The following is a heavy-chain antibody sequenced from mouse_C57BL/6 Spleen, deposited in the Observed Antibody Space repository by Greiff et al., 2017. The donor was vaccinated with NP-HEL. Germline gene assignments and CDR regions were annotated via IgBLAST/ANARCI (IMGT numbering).Heavy chain of an antibody. CDR1: GYTFTDYY. Sequence: EVQLQQSGPELVKPGASVKISCKASGYTFTDYYMNWVKQSHGKSLEWIGDINPNNGGTSYNQKFKGKATLTVDKSSSTAYMELRSLTSEDSAVYYCARSDYDYDGAMDYWGQGTSVTVSS. CDR3: ARSDYDYDGAMDY. D-gene: IGHD2-4*01. V-gene: IGHV1-26*01. J-gene: IGHJ4*01. CDR2: INPNNGGT.